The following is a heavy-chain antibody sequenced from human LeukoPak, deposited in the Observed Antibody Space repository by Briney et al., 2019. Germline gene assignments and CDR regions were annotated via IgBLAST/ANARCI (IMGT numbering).Heavy chain of an antibody. D-gene: IGHD3-3*01. Sequence: GGSLRLSCAASGFTFSSYWMSWVRQAPGKGLEWVANIKQDGSEKYYVDSVKGRFTISRDNAKNSLYLQMNSLRAEDAAVYYCARASSVWGGYYGGFYYWGQGTLVTVSS. CDR1: GFTFSSYW. J-gene: IGHJ4*02. CDR3: ARASSVWGGYYGGFYY. CDR2: IKQDGSEK. V-gene: IGHV3-7*01.